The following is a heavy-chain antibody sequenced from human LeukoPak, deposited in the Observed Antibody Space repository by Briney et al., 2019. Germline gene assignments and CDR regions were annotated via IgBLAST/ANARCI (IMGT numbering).Heavy chain of an antibody. V-gene: IGHV3-74*03. CDR1: GLTFSTYW. CDR3: AREAGVGGALQY. Sequence: GGSLRLSCAASGLTFSTYWMHWVRQAPGKGLAWVARINPDGSIRTYANSVQGRVTISRDTAKDTLFLQMNSLRAEDTAVYYCAREAGVGGALQYWGQGTPVTVSS. J-gene: IGHJ4*02. CDR2: INPDGSIR. D-gene: IGHD1-26*01.